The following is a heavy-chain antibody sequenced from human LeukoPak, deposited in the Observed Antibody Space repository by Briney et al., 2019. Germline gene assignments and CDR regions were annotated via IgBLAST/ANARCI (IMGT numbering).Heavy chain of an antibody. CDR2: ISLNSGDT. CDR3: ARDESRSWDNALDV. D-gene: IGHD1-26*01. V-gene: IGHV1-2*02. CDR1: GYTFTDYY. J-gene: IGHJ3*01. Sequence: VSVTVSCKASGYTFTDYYMHWVRQAPGQGLEWMGFISLNSGDTNYAQKFQGRVTMTRDTSISTAHMELTRLMSDDTAMYYCARDESRSWDNALDVWGQGTKVIVS.